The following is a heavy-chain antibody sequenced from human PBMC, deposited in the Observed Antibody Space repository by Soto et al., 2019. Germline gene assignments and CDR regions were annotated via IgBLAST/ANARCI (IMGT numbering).Heavy chain of an antibody. J-gene: IGHJ6*02. Sequence: QVQLVESGGGVVQPGRSLRLSCAASGFTFSSYAMHWVRQAPGKGLEWVAVISYDGSNKYYADSVKGRFTISRDNSKNTLYLQMNSLRAEDTAVYYCARDRVTMVRGDETPHYYYYGMDVWGQGTTVTVSS. V-gene: IGHV3-30-3*01. D-gene: IGHD3-10*01. CDR2: ISYDGSNK. CDR3: ARDRVTMVRGDETPHYYYYGMDV. CDR1: GFTFSSYA.